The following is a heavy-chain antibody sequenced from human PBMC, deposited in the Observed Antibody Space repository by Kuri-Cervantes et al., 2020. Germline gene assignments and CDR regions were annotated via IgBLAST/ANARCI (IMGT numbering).Heavy chain of an antibody. V-gene: IGHV3-30-3*01. CDR1: GFTFSSYA. CDR3: AIDRAYNQFDY. D-gene: IGHD5-24*01. J-gene: IGHJ4*02. Sequence: GESLKISCAASGFTFSSYAMHWVRQAPGKGLEWVAVISYDGSNKYYADSVQRRFTISREHSKNTLFLQMNSLRTEDTAIYYSAIDRAYNQFDYWGQGSLVIDSS. CDR2: ISYDGSNK.